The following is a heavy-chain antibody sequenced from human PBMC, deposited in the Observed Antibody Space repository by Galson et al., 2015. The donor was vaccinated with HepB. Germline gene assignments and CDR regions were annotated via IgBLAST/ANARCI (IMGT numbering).Heavy chain of an antibody. Sequence: SVKVSCKASGYRFTNFGISWVRQAPGQGLEWMGWVSGYSGNTDYAQDFQDRLNLTTDTSTSAAYMELRCLRPDDTAVYYCAKDSSMSVPADYFHAWGHGTLVTLSS. J-gene: IGHJ1*01. CDR1: GYRFTNFG. D-gene: IGHD2-8*01. CDR3: AKDSSMSVPADYFHA. CDR2: VSGYSGNT. V-gene: IGHV1-18*01.